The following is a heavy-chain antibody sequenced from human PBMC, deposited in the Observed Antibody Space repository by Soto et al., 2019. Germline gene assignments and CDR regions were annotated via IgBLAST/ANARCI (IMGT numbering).Heavy chain of an antibody. CDR1: GFTFSSYG. D-gene: IGHD6-19*01. J-gene: IGHJ5*02. CDR2: IWYDGSNK. CDR3: AGETVAGTFLIRGWFDP. V-gene: IGHV3-33*01. Sequence: QVQLVESGGGVVQPGRSLRLSCAASGFTFSSYGMHWVRQAPGKGLEWVAVIWYDGSNKYYADSVKGRFTISRDNSKNTLYLQMNSLRAEDTAVYYCAGETVAGTFLIRGWFDPWGQGTLVTVSS.